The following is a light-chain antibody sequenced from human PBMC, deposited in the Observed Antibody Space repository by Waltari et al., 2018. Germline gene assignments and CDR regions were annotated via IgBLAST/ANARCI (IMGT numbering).Light chain of an antibody. V-gene: IGKV3-15*01. Sequence: ELVITQSPPTLSVSQGERATPPCRASQSISTNLAWYQQKPGQAPRLLIYGASTRATGFPARFSGSGFGTEFTLTISSLRSEDFAVYYCQHYHNWPPITFGQGTRLEIK. CDR2: GAS. CDR1: QSISTN. J-gene: IGKJ5*01. CDR3: QHYHNWPPIT.